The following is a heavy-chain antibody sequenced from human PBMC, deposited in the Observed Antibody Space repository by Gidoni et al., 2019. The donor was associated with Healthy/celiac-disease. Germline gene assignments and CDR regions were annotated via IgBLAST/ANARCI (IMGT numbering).Heavy chain of an antibody. CDR2: ISWNSGSI. CDR3: AKDKRDSSGWYWFDP. J-gene: IGHJ5*02. CDR1: GFTFDDYA. D-gene: IGHD6-19*01. Sequence: EVQLVESGGGLVQPGRSLSLSCAASGFTFDDYAMHWVRQAPGKGLEWVSGISWNSGSIGYADSVKGRFTISRDNAKNSLYLQMNSLRAEDTALYYCAKDKRDSSGWYWFDPWGQGTLVTVSS. V-gene: IGHV3-9*01.